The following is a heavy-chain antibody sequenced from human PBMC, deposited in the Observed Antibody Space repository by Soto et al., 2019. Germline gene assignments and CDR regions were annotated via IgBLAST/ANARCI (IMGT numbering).Heavy chain of an antibody. Sequence: GGSLRLSCAASGFTFSSYSMNWVRQAPGKGLEWVSSISSSSSYIYYADSVKGRFTISRDNAKNSLYLQMNSLRAEDTAVYYCASTEGFDAFDIWGQGTMVTVSS. CDR2: ISSSSSYI. CDR1: GFTFSSYS. CDR3: ASTEGFDAFDI. V-gene: IGHV3-21*01. J-gene: IGHJ3*02.